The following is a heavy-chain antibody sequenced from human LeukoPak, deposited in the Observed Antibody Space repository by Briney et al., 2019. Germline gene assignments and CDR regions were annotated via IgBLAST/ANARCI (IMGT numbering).Heavy chain of an antibody. D-gene: IGHD6-13*01. CDR1: GYTLTELS. J-gene: IGHJ5*02. V-gene: IGHV1-24*01. Sequence: ASVKVSCKVSGYTLTELSMHWVRQAPGKGLEWMGGFDPEDGETIYAQKFQGRVTMTEDTSTDTAYMKLSSLRSEDTAVYYCATDLGSSSWYNWFDPWGQGTLVTVSS. CDR3: ATDLGSSSWYNWFDP. CDR2: FDPEDGET.